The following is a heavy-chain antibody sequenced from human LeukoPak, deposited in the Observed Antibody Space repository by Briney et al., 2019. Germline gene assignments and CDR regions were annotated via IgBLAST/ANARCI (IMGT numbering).Heavy chain of an antibody. V-gene: IGHV3-53*01. J-gene: IGHJ5*02. CDR3: ARDGRWDMRSWYNWFDP. CDR2: IYSGGST. Sequence: PGGSLRLSCAASGFTVSSNYMSWVRQAPGKGLEWVSVIYSGGSTYYADSVKGRFTISRDNSKNTLYLQMNSLRAEDTAVYYCARDGRWDMRSWYNWFDPWGQGTLVTVSS. CDR1: GFTVSSNY. D-gene: IGHD6-13*01.